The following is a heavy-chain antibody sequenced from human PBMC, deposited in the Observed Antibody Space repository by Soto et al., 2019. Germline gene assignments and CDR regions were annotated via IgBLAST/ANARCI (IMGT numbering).Heavy chain of an antibody. Sequence: XESLRLSGAASGFTFSDYYMSWMRQAPGKGLEWVSYISSSGSTIYYADSVKGRFTISRDNAKNSLYLQMNSLRAEDTAVYYCARLGYCSGGSCYRQVDAFDIWGQGTMVTVSS. CDR1: GFTFSDYY. CDR2: ISSSGSTI. D-gene: IGHD2-15*01. CDR3: ARLGYCSGGSCYRQVDAFDI. V-gene: IGHV3-11*01. J-gene: IGHJ3*02.